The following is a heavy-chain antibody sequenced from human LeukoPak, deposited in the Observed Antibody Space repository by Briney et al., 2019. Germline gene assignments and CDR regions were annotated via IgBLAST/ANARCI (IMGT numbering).Heavy chain of an antibody. CDR1: GYTFTGYY. Sequence: SVKVSCKASGYTFTGYYMHWVRRAPGQGLEWMGWINPNSGGTNYAQKFQGRVTMTRDTPISTAYMELSRLRSDDTAVYYCARSRVIKGYSYENGKISVLDYWGQGTLVTVSS. D-gene: IGHD5-18*01. J-gene: IGHJ4*02. CDR3: ARSRVIKGYSYENGKISVLDY. CDR2: INPNSGGT. V-gene: IGHV1-2*02.